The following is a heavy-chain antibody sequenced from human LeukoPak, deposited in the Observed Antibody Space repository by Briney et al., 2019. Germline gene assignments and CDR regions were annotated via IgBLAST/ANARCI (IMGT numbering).Heavy chain of an antibody. V-gene: IGHV3-33*01. CDR2: IYYDGSEQ. CDR1: GFTFGNHG. Sequence: GGSLRLSCAASGFTFGNHGMNWVRPAPGKGLEWVALIYYDGSEQYYADSVKGRFTISRDNSENTVDLQMNSLRAEDTALYFCACLGGVSAWAFDYWGQGILVTVSS. CDR3: ACLGGVSAWAFDY. J-gene: IGHJ4*02. D-gene: IGHD3-16*01.